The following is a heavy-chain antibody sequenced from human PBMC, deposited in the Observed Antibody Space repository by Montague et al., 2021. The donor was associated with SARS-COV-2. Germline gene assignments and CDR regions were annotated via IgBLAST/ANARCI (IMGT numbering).Heavy chain of an antibody. J-gene: IGHJ6*02. CDR2: IKPDESEK. Sequence: SLRLSCAASGFTFSNIWMSWVRQAPAKGLEWVANIKPDESEKNYVDSVKGRFSISRDNARNSLYLQMDNLRAEDTAIYYCAKNGGAHGLDVWGQGTSVSVSS. CDR3: AKNGGAHGLDV. D-gene: IGHD4-23*01. CDR1: GFTFSNIW. V-gene: IGHV3-7*01.